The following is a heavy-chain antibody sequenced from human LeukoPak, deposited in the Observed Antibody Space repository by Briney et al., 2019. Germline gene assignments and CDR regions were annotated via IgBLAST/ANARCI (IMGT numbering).Heavy chain of an antibody. CDR3: AKMRGQYYHSYYMDA. CDR2: GGSGGST. J-gene: IGHJ6*03. CDR1: GFIFSNNA. Sequence: GGSLRLSCAASGFIFSNNAMTWVRQAPGKGLEWVSYGGSGGSTYYADSVKGRFTVSRDNSKSTLYLQMNSLTAEDTAVYYCAKMRGQYYHSYYMDAWGKGTTVTVSS. V-gene: IGHV3-23*01.